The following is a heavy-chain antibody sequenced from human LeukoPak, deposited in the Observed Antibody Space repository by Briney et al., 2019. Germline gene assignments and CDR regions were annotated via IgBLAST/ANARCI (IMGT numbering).Heavy chain of an antibody. Sequence: GGSLRLSCAASGFTFSSYAMHWVRQAPGKGLEWVAVISYDGSNKYYADSVKGRFTISRDNSKNTLYLQMNSLRAEDTAVYYCAREVYSSSPGAPLGNWGQGTLVTVSS. J-gene: IGHJ4*02. CDR1: GFTFSSYA. D-gene: IGHD6-6*01. V-gene: IGHV3-30*01. CDR2: ISYDGSNK. CDR3: AREVYSSSPGAPLGN.